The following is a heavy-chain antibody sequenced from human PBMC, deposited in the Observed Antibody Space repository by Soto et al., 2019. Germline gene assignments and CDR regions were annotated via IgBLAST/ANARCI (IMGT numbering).Heavy chain of an antibody. CDR3: ARVPDR. J-gene: IGHJ5*02. D-gene: IGHD2-2*01. V-gene: IGHV4-59*12. Sequence: PSETLSLTCTVSGGSISSYYWSWIRQPPGKGLEWIGYIYYSGSTNYNPSLKSRVIISVDKSTNQFSLKLSSVTAADTAVYYCARVPDRWGQGTLVTVSS. CDR2: IYYSGST. CDR1: GGSISSYY.